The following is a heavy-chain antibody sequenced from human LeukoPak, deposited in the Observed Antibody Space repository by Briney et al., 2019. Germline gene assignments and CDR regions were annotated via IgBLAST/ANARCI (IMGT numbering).Heavy chain of an antibody. CDR3: ARASHGPRLLWFGELSDYYYYGMDV. D-gene: IGHD3-10*01. Sequence: VASVKVSCKASGYTFTSYGISWVRQAPGQGLEWMGWISAYNGNTNYAQKLQGRVTMTTDTSTSTAYMELRSLRSDDTAVYYCARASHGPRLLWFGELSDYYYYGMDVWGQGTTVTVSS. CDR1: GYTFTSYG. J-gene: IGHJ6*02. CDR2: ISAYNGNT. V-gene: IGHV1-18*01.